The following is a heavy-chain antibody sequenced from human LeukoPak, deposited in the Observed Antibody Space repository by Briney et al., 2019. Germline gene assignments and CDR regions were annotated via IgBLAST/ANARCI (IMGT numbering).Heavy chain of an antibody. CDR3: TCYRSSITVVRGFDY. CDR2: IRSKAYGGTT. Sequence: PGRSLRLSCTACGFTFGDYAMSWLRQAPGKGLEWVGFIRSKAYGGTTEYAASVKGRFTISRDDSKSIAYLQMNSLKTKDTAVYYCTCYRSSITVVRGFDYWGQGTLVTVSS. V-gene: IGHV3-49*03. CDR1: GFTFGDYA. J-gene: IGHJ4*02. D-gene: IGHD3-10*01.